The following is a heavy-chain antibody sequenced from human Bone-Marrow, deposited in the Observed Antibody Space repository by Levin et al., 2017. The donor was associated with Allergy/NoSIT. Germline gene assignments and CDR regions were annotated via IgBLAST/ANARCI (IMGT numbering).Heavy chain of an antibody. CDR3: AASITLVRGVPKSYFDY. CDR2: ISAHNGNT. V-gene: IGHV1-18*01. J-gene: IGHJ4*02. D-gene: IGHD3-10*01. Sequence: ASVKVSCKASGYTFTSFGINWVRQAPGQGLEWMGWISAHNGNTNFAQKLQGRVTMTTDTSTSTAYMELRSLRSDDTAVYYCAASITLVRGVPKSYFDYWGQGTLVTVSS. CDR1: GYTFTSFG.